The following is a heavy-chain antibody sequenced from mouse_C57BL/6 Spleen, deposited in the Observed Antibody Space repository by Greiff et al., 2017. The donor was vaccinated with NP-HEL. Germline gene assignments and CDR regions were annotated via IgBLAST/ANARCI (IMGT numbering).Heavy chain of an antibody. Sequence: DVMLVESGGGLVKPGGSLKLSCAASGFTFSDYGMHWVRQAPEKGLEWVAYISSGSSTIYYADTVKGRFTISRDNAKNTLFLQMTSLRSEDAAMYYCARGGLSHFDYWGQGTTLTVSS. CDR1: GFTFSDYG. CDR2: ISSGSSTI. J-gene: IGHJ2*01. V-gene: IGHV5-17*01. D-gene: IGHD1-3*01. CDR3: ARGGLSHFDY.